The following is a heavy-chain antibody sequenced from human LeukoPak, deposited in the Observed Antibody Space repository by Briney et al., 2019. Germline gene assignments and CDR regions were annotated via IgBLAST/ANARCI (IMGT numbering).Heavy chain of an antibody. CDR1: GFTFSSYS. Sequence: GGSLRLSCAASGFTFSSYSMNWVRQAPGEGLEWVSSISSSSSYIYYADSVKGRFTISRDNAKNSLYLQMNSLRAEDTAVYYCARARSGYDAEYFQHWGQGTLVTVSS. J-gene: IGHJ1*01. D-gene: IGHD3-22*01. CDR2: ISSSSSYI. CDR3: ARARSGYDAEYFQH. V-gene: IGHV3-21*01.